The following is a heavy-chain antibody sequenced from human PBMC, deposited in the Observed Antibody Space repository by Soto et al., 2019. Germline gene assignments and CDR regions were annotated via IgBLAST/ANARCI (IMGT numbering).Heavy chain of an antibody. D-gene: IGHD6-13*01. Sequence: SETLSLTCTVSGGSISSGGYYWSWIRQHPGKGLEWIGYIYYSGTTYYNPSLKSRLFISVDTSKNQFSLQLTSVTAADTAVYYCAILRSRWNIDYWGQGTLVTVSS. V-gene: IGHV4-31*03. CDR2: IYYSGTT. CDR3: AILRSRWNIDY. J-gene: IGHJ4*02. CDR1: GGSISSGGYY.